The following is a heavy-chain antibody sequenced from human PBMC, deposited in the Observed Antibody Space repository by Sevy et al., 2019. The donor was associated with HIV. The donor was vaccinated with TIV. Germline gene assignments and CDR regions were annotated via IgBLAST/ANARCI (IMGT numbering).Heavy chain of an antibody. CDR3: ARVGQLGYFDY. J-gene: IGHJ4*02. V-gene: IGHV3-30*04. CDR1: GFTFSSYA. D-gene: IGHD6-6*01. Sequence: GGSLRPSCAASGFTFSSYAMHWVRQAPGKGLEWVAVISYDGSNKYYADSVKGRFTISRDNSKNTLYLQMNSLRAEDTAVYYCARVGQLGYFDYWGQGTLVTVSS. CDR2: ISYDGSNK.